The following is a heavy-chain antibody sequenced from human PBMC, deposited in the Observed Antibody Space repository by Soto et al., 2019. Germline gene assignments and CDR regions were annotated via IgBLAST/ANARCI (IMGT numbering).Heavy chain of an antibody. V-gene: IGHV3-30*02. Sequence: GSLRLSCAASGFTFRNYGMHWVRQAPGKGLEWVATIRYDGSNNYYLDSVEGRFTVSRDISKNTLYLQMNTLRAEDTAVYYCARDLSGPLDYWGQGTLVTVSS. J-gene: IGHJ4*02. CDR2: IRYDGSNN. CDR1: GFTFRNYG. CDR3: ARDLSGPLDY.